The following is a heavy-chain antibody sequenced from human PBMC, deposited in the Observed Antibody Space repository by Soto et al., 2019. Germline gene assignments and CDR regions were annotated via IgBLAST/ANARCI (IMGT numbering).Heavy chain of an antibody. CDR2: VYQSGTT. V-gene: IGHV4-39*01. J-gene: IGHJ4*02. Sequence: PSETLSLTCTVSGGSVSSGSYYWSWIRQAPGKGLEWIGNVYQSGTTRLNPSLKSRVFIFVDRSKNQFSLELNSATAADRAVYYCARQPESTSYFDYWGQGILVTVSS. CDR3: ARQPESTSYFDY. CDR1: GGSVSSGSYY. D-gene: IGHD2-2*01.